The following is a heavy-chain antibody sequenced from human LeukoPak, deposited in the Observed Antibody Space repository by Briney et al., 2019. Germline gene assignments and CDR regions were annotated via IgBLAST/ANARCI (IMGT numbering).Heavy chain of an antibody. D-gene: IGHD2-21*01. CDR1: GFTFSSYA. CDR2: VHHSGGT. Sequence: GSLRLSCAASGFTFSSYAMHWVRQPPGKGLEWIGQVHHSGGTSHNPSLRSRVTISIDKSENQFSLKLNSVTAADTAVYYCARHGGHYQSDDWGQGTLVTVSS. V-gene: IGHV4-4*02. J-gene: IGHJ4*02. CDR3: ARHGGHYQSDD.